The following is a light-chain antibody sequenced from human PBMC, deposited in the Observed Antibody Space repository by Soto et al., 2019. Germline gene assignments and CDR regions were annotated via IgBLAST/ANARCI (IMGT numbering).Light chain of an antibody. V-gene: IGKV3-20*01. J-gene: IGKJ1*01. CDR3: QQYGSSPPT. CDR2: DAS. CDR1: QSISSS. Sequence: EIVLTQSPATLSLSPGERSTLSFRASQSISSSLAWYQQNPGQAPRLLIFDASSRATGTPDRFSGSGSGTDFTLTINRLEPEDFALYYCQQYGSSPPTFGQGTKVDIK.